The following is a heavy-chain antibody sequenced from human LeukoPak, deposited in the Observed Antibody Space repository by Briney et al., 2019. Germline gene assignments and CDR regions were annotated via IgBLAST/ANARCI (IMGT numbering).Heavy chain of an antibody. J-gene: IGHJ4*02. CDR2: INPRGGGT. D-gene: IGHD3-22*01. CDR3: ARRYYDNSGHSYGYYFDY. Sequence: AASVKVSCKASGYTFIDYYMHWVRQAPGQGLEWMGIINPRGGGTIYAQDFQGRVTLTRDTSTSTVYMELSSLRSEDTAVYYCARRYYDNSGHSYGYYFDYWGQGTLVTVSS. CDR1: GYTFIDYY. V-gene: IGHV1-46*01.